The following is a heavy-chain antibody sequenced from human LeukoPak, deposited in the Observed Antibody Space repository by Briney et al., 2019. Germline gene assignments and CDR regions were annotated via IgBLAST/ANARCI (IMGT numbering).Heavy chain of an antibody. CDR2: INPSGGST. J-gene: IGHJ5*02. V-gene: IGHV1-46*01. Sequence: ASVKVSCKASGYTFTSYYMHWVRQAPGQGLEWMGIINPSGGSTSYAQKFQGRVTMTRDMSTSTVYMELSSLRSEDTAVYYCARDRKRDGYSPWGQGTLVTVSS. CDR1: GYTFTSYY. CDR3: ARDRKRDGYSP. D-gene: IGHD5-24*01.